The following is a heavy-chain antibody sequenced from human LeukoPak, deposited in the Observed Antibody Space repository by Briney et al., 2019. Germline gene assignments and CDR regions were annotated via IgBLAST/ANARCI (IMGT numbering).Heavy chain of an antibody. V-gene: IGHV3-23*01. CDR1: GFTFSDYY. D-gene: IGHD3-9*01. J-gene: IGHJ4*02. Sequence: PGGSLRLSCAASGFTFSDYYMSWIRQAPGKGLEWVSAISGSGGSTYYADSVKGRFTISRDNSKNTLYLQMNSLRAEDTAVNYCARGGYFDWLSSFDNWGQGTLVTVSS. CDR2: ISGSGGST. CDR3: ARGGYFDWLSSFDN.